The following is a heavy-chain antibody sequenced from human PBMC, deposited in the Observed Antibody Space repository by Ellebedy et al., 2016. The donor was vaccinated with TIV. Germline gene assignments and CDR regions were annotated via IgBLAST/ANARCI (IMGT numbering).Heavy chain of an antibody. CDR2: ISSSSSTI. CDR1: GFTFSSYS. Sequence: GGSLRLSCAASGFTFSSYSMNWVRQAPGKGLEWVSYISSSSSTIYYADSVKGRLTISRDNAKNSLYLQMNSLRDEDTAVYYCARVEGYCSGGSCYSAHLFDYWGQGTLVTVSS. J-gene: IGHJ4*02. V-gene: IGHV3-48*02. CDR3: ARVEGYCSGGSCYSAHLFDY. D-gene: IGHD2-15*01.